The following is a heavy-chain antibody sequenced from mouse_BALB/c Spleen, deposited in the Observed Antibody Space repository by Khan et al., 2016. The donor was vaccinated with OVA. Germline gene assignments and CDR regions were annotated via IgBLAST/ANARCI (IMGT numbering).Heavy chain of an antibody. D-gene: IGHD2-14*01. Sequence: QVHVKQSGPGLVAPSQSLSITCTVSGFSLSRYNIHWVRQPPGKGLEWLGMIWGGGGTDYNSTLKSRLSISKDNSKSQVILKMNSLQTDDSAMYFCARAYYRYDGYYAMDYWGQGTSVTVSS. J-gene: IGHJ4*01. CDR3: ARAYYRYDGYYAMDY. CDR2: IWGGGGT. V-gene: IGHV2-6-4*01. CDR1: GFSLSRYN.